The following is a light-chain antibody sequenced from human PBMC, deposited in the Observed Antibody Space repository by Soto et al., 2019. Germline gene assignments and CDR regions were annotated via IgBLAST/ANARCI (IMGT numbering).Light chain of an antibody. J-gene: IGLJ1*01. CDR2: EVS. CDR3: TSFTSSSTQV. Sequence: QSVLTQPASVSGSPGQSITISCTGTSGDVDAFDYVSWYQQHPGKAPKLMIFEVSDRPSGVSDRFSGSKSGSTASLTISGLQAEDEADYFCTSFTSSSTQVFGAGNKVIV. V-gene: IGLV2-14*01. CDR1: SGDVDAFDY.